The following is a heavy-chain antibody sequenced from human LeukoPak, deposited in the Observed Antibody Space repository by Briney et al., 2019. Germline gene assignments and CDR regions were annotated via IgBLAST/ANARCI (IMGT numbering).Heavy chain of an antibody. CDR2: ISSSSSYI. J-gene: IGHJ6*03. D-gene: IGHD6-13*01. CDR3: ASAVQDSSSWFGYYYYYMDV. CDR1: GFTFSSYS. V-gene: IGHV3-21*01. Sequence: GGSLRLSCAASGFTFSSYSMNWFRQAPEKGLEWVSSISSSSSYIYYADSLKGRFTISRDNAKNSLYLQMNSLRAEDTAVYYCASAVQDSSSWFGYYYYYMDVWGKGTTVTVSS.